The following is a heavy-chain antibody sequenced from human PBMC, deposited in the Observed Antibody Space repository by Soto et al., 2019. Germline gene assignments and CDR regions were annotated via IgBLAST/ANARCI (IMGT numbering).Heavy chain of an antibody. CDR1: GGSIGSSSYY. CDR3: ASPKIAFYNWVDP. CDR2: IYYSGST. D-gene: IGHD3-3*02. Sequence: SETLSLTCTVSGGSIGSSSYYWGWIRQPPGKGLEWIGSIYYSGSTYYNPSLKSRVTISVDTSKNQFSLKLSSVTAADTAVYYCASPKIAFYNWVDPWSQGTLVTVS. V-gene: IGHV4-39*01. J-gene: IGHJ5*02.